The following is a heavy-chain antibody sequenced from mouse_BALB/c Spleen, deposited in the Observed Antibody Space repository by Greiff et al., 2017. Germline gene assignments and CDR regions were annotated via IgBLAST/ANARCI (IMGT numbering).Heavy chain of an antibody. D-gene: IGHD1-1*01. V-gene: IGHV1-69*02. Sequence: VQLQQPGAELVKPGASVKLSCKASGYTFTSYWMHWVKQRPGQGLEWIGEIDPSDSYTNYNQKFKGKATLTVDKSSSTAYMQLSSLTSEDSAVYYCARQGYGSSYAMDYWGQGTSVTVSS. CDR1: GYTFTSYW. J-gene: IGHJ4*01. CDR3: ARQGYGSSYAMDY. CDR2: IDPSDSYT.